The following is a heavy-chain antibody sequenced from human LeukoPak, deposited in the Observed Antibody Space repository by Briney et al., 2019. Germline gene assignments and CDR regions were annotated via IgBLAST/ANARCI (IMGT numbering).Heavy chain of an antibody. D-gene: IGHD1-26*01. V-gene: IGHV3-48*03. J-gene: IGHJ4*02. Sequence: GGSLRLSCAASGFTFSSYEMNWVRQAPGKGLEWVSYISSSGSTIYYADSVKGRFTISRDNAKNSLYLQMSSLRAEDTAVYYCATYSGAQHKTFDDWGQGTLVTVSS. CDR3: ATYSGAQHKTFDD. CDR1: GFTFSSYE. CDR2: ISSSGSTI.